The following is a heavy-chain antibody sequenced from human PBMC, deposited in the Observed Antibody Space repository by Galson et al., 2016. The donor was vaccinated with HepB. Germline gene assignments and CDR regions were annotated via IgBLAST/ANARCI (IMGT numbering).Heavy chain of an antibody. CDR3: ARDLGGYGLFDY. CDR1: GFPFSYFS. V-gene: IGHV3-21*01. CDR2: ISSTSTYI. J-gene: IGHJ4*02. D-gene: IGHD5-12*01. Sequence: SLRLSCAASGFPFSYFSMNWVRQAPGKGLEWVSSISSTSTYIYYADSVKGRLTMSRDNAKNSLYLQMNSQRAEDTAVYYCARDLGGYGLFDYWGQGTLVTVSS.